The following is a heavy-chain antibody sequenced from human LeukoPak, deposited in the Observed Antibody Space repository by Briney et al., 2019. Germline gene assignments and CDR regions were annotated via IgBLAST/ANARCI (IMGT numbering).Heavy chain of an antibody. V-gene: IGHV3-30*02. CDR3: AVIWFGELALDY. D-gene: IGHD3-10*01. CDR1: GVTFSSYG. J-gene: IGHJ4*02. Sequence: GGSLRLSCAASGVTFSSYGMHWVRQAPGKGLEWVAFIRYDGSNKYYADSVKGRFTISRDNSKNTLYLQMNSLRAEDTAVYYCAVIWFGELALDYWGQGTLVTVSS. CDR2: IRYDGSNK.